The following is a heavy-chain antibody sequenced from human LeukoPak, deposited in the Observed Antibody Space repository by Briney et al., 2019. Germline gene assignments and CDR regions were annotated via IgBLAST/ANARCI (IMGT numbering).Heavy chain of an antibody. CDR3: AKDLQWELPRGDALDI. CDR2: IHHSGST. CDR1: GYSVSSDLY. Sequence: SETLSLTCTVSGYSVSSDLYWVWIRQPPGKGLEWIGSIHHSGSTYYNPSLKSRVTMSLDTSKNQFSLKLNSVTAADTAVYYCAKDLQWELPRGDALDIWGQGTMVTVSS. J-gene: IGHJ3*02. V-gene: IGHV4-38-2*02. D-gene: IGHD1-26*01.